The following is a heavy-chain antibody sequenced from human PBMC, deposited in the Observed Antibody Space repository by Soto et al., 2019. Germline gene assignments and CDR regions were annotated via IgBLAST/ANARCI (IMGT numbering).Heavy chain of an antibody. J-gene: IGHJ6*02. CDR1: GFTFSSYA. CDR3: ARATRDYYGSGSYDYYYYGMDV. CDR2: ISHDGSNK. V-gene: IGHV3-30-3*01. D-gene: IGHD3-10*01. Sequence: PGGSLRLSCAASGFTFSSYAMHWVRHTPGKGLEWVAVISHDGSNKYYADSVKGRFTISRDNSKNTLYLQMNSLRAEDTALYYCARATRDYYGSGSYDYYYYGMDVWGQGTTVTVSS.